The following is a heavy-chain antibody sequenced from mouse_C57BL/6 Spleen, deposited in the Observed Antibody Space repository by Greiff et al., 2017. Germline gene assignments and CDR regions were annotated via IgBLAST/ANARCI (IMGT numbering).Heavy chain of an antibody. CDR1: GYTFTSYW. V-gene: IGHV1-59*01. CDR2: IDPSDSYT. Sequence: QVHVKQPGAELVRPGTSVKLSCKASGYTFTSYWMHWVKQRPGQGLEWIGVIDPSDSYTNYNQKFKGKATLTVDTSSSTAYMQLSSLTSEDSAVYYCARAGDGNYAMDYWGQGTSVTVSS. J-gene: IGHJ4*01. CDR3: ARAGDGNYAMDY. D-gene: IGHD2-1*01.